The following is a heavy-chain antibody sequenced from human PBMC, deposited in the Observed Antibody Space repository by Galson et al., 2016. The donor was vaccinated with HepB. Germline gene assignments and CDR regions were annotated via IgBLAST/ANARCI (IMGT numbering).Heavy chain of an antibody. Sequence: FLRLSCAASGFAFSGSAMHWVRQAPGKGLEWVAAISYHGSDKYYADSVKGRVTISRDNSNNTLYLQMTSLSPEDTAVYYCARDKSFYYYGMDVWGQGTTVTVSS. V-gene: IGHV3-30-3*01. CDR1: GFAFSGSA. CDR3: ARDKSFYYYGMDV. J-gene: IGHJ6*02. CDR2: ISYHGSDK.